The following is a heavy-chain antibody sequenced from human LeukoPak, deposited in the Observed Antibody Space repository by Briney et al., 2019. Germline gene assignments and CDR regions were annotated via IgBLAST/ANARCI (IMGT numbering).Heavy chain of an antibody. CDR2: ITTAGSTT. Sequence: RPGGSLRFSCSASGFTFSSYWMHWDRQAPGKGLVWVSRITTAGSTTNYADSVKGRFTISRDNAKNTLYLQMNSLRAEDTAVYYCARHKNFGSDYWGQ. J-gene: IGHJ4*02. V-gene: IGHV3-74*01. CDR3: ARHKNFGSDY. CDR1: GFTFSSYW. D-gene: IGHD3-10*01.